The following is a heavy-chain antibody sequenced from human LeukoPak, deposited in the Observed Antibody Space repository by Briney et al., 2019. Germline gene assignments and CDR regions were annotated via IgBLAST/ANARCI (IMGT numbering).Heavy chain of an antibody. CDR1: GFTFSSYS. V-gene: IGHV3-48*01. D-gene: IGHD6-6*01. CDR3: ARGPSRLVYYYGMDV. CDR2: ISSSSSTI. J-gene: IGHJ6*02. Sequence: TGGSLRLSCAASGFTFSSYSMNWVRQAPGKGLEWVSYISSSSSTIYYADSVKGRFTISRDNAKNSLYLQMNSLRAEDTAVYYCARGPSRLVYYYGMDVWGQGTTVTVSS.